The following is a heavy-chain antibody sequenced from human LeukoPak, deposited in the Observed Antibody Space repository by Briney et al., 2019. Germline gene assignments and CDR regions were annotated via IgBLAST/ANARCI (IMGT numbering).Heavy chain of an antibody. CDR3: ASLRERSYYARGFDY. V-gene: IGHV4-39*02. J-gene: IGHJ4*02. D-gene: IGHD1-26*01. CDR2: IHYSGTT. CDR1: GGSISSGNYY. Sequence: PSETLSLTCTVSGGSISSGNYYWGWIRQPPGKGLDWIASIHYSGTTYYNPSLKSRVTISVDTSKNHFSPKLSSVTAADTAVYHCASLRERSYYARGFDYWGRGTLVTVSS.